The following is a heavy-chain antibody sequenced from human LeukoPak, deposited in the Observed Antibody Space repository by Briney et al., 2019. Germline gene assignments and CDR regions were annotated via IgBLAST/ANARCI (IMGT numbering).Heavy chain of an antibody. CDR2: MSDDGDDK. J-gene: IGHJ4*02. CDR3: AKERRYFDGRGSYYLDY. Sequence: GGSLRLSCAASGFTFSSYGMHWVRQAPGKGLEWVAVMSDDGDDKYYADFVKGRFTISGDNSKNTLYLQMNSLRPEDTAVYYCAKERRYFDGRGSYYLDYWGQGTLVTVSS. CDR1: GFTFSSYG. D-gene: IGHD3-22*01. V-gene: IGHV3-30*18.